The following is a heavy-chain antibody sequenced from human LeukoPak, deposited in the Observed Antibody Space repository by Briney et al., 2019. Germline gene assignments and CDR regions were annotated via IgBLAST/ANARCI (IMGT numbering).Heavy chain of an antibody. CDR1: GYTFTGYY. Sequence: ASVKVSCKASGYTFTGYYMHWVRQAPGQGLEWMGWINPNSGGTNYAQKFQGRVTMTRDTSISTAYMELSGLRSDDTAVYYCARSHSGSYWGFFDYWGQGTLVTVSS. CDR3: ARSHSGSYWGFFDY. V-gene: IGHV1-2*02. J-gene: IGHJ4*02. D-gene: IGHD1-26*01. CDR2: INPNSGGT.